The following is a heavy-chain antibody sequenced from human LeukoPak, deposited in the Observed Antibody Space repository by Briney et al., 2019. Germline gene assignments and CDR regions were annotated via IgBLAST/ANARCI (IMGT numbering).Heavy chain of an antibody. Sequence: PSETLSLTCAVYGGSFSGYYWSWIRQPAGKGLEWIGRISSSGSTNYNPSLKSRVTISVDTSKNQFSLKLSSVTAADTAVYFCARGPYSYDSSGAFDIWAKGQWSPSPQ. CDR1: GGSFSGYY. D-gene: IGHD3-22*01. V-gene: IGHV4-59*10. CDR2: ISSSGST. J-gene: IGHJ3*02. CDR3: ARGPYSYDSSGAFDI.